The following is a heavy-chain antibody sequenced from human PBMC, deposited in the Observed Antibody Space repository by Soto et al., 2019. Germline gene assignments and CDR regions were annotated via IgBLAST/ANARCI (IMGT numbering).Heavy chain of an antibody. D-gene: IGHD6-13*01. CDR3: ARVNGIAAPPGYYGMDV. V-gene: IGHV1-2*02. Sequence: ASVKVSCKASGYTFTGYYMHWVRQAPGQGLEWMGWINPNSGGTNYAQKFQGGVTMTRDTSISTAYMELSRLRSDDTAVYYCARVNGIAAPPGYYGMDVWGQGPTVTVSS. J-gene: IGHJ6*02. CDR2: INPNSGGT. CDR1: GYTFTGYY.